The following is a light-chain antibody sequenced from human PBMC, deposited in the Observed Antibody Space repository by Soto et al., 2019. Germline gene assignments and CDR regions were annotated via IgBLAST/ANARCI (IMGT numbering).Light chain of an antibody. J-gene: IGLJ1*01. CDR2: EVT. V-gene: IGLV2-14*01. Sequence: QSVLTQPASVSGSPGQSITISCTGTSSDIGDYNYVSWFQQHPGRAPKLLIFEVTNRPSGVSNRFSGSKSGYTASLTISGLQTEDEADYYCNSYTSTKTYVFGNGTKVTVL. CDR1: SSDIGDYNY. CDR3: NSYTSTKTYV.